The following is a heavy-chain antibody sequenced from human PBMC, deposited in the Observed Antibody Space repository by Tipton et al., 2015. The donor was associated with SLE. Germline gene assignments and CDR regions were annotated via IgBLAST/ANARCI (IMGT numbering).Heavy chain of an antibody. J-gene: IGHJ4*02. Sequence: TLSLTCTVSGGSISSHYWSWSRQPPGKGLEWIGYISYSETTNYNPSLKSRVTISVDTSKNQFSLNLRSVTAADTAVYYCAGAWQGYCSGGTCYVLDYWGQGTLVTVSS. CDR1: GGSISSHY. D-gene: IGHD2-15*01. V-gene: IGHV4-59*11. CDR3: AGAWQGYCSGGTCYVLDY. CDR2: ISYSETT.